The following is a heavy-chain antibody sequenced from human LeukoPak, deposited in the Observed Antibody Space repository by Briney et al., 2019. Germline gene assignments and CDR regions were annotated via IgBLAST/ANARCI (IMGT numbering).Heavy chain of an antibody. CDR2: ISSSGSTI. CDR1: GFTFSNYE. Sequence: GGSLRLSCAASGFTFSNYEMNWVRQAPGKGLEWLSYISSSGSTIYYADSVKGRFTISRDNAKNSLYLQMNSLRAEDTAVYYCANLPQNSGPDYWGQGTLVTVSS. D-gene: IGHD1-26*01. V-gene: IGHV3-48*03. CDR3: ANLPQNSGPDY. J-gene: IGHJ4*02.